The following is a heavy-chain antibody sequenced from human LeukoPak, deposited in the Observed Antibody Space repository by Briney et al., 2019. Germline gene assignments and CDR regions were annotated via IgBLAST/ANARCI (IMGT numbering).Heavy chain of an antibody. J-gene: IGHJ1*01. CDR1: TVIFRKYW. CDR3: AFFVREPQN. Sequence: GGSLRLSCASSTVIFRKYWMGLARQAPGRGLEWVANIAHDGSVKWYVDSVKGRFIISRDNARDSLYLQMNGLRVEDTAIYYCAFFVREPQNWGQGTLVTVSS. CDR2: IAHDGSVK. D-gene: IGHD3-10*02. V-gene: IGHV3-7*01.